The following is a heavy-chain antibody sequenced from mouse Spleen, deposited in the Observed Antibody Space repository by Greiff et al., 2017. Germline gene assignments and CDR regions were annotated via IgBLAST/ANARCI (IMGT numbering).Heavy chain of an antibody. D-gene: IGHD1-1*01. J-gene: IGHJ4*01. V-gene: IGHV2-2*01. CDR3: ARKNYGSSPYAMDY. CDR2: IWSGGST. Sequence: QVQLKESGPGLVQPSQSLSITCTVSGFSLTSYGVHWVRQSPGKGLEWLGVIWSGGSTDYNAAFISRLSISKDNSKSQVFLKMNSLQADDTAIYYCARKNYGSSPYAMDYWGQGTSVTVSS. CDR1: GFSLTSYG.